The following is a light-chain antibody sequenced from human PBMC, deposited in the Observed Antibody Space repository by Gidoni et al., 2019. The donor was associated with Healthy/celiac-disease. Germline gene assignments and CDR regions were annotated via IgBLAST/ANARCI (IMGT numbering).Light chain of an antibody. CDR2: KAS. Sequence: SQSISSWLAWYQQKPGKAPKLLIYKASSLESGVPSRFSGSGSGTEFTLTISSLQPDDFATYYCQQYNSYSYTFGQGTKLEIK. CDR3: QQYNSYSYT. CDR1: QSISSW. V-gene: IGKV1-5*03. J-gene: IGKJ2*01.